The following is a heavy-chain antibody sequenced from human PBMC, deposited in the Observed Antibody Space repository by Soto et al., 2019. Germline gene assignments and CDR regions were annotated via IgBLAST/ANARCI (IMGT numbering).Heavy chain of an antibody. Sequence: GGSLRLSCAGSGFTLSDHHIDWVRQAPGKGLEWVGRSRDKPQGYSTAYAASVKGRFATSRDESKNSAYLQMNSLKTEDTAVYYCVRATYFSDSSGYTRCLDYWGQGTLVTVSS. CDR3: VRATYFSDSSGYTRCLDY. V-gene: IGHV3-72*01. J-gene: IGHJ4*02. CDR2: SRDKPQGYST. D-gene: IGHD3-22*01. CDR1: GFTLSDHH.